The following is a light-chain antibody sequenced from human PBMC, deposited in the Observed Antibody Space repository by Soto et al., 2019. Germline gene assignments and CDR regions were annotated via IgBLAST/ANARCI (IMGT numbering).Light chain of an antibody. CDR2: AAS. CDR3: QQYGSSPPLT. CDR1: QTLSTNS. V-gene: IGKV3-20*01. J-gene: IGKJ4*01. Sequence: EIVLTQSPGTLSLSPGERATLSCRASQTLSTNSLAWYQQRPGQTPRLLIYAASTRDTDIPDRFNGSGSGTDFALTISRLEPEDFVVYYCQQYGSSPPLTFGGGTKVEIK.